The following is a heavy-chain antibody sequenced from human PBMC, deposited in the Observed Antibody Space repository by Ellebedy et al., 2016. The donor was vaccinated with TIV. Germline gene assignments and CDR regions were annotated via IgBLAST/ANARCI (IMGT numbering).Heavy chain of an antibody. Sequence: MPSETLSLTCTVSGGSISSYYWSWIRQPPGKGLEWIGYIYYSGSTNYNPSLKSRVTISVDTSKNQFSLKLSSVTAADTAVYYWATIAAAGILGDYYFDYWGQGALVTVSS. V-gene: IGHV4-59*08. CDR1: GGSISSYY. D-gene: IGHD6-13*01. J-gene: IGHJ4*02. CDR3: ATIAAAGILGDYYFDY. CDR2: IYYSGST.